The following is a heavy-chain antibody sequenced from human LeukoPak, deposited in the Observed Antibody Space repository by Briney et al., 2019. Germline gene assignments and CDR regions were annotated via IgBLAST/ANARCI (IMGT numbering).Heavy chain of an antibody. Sequence: GGSLRLSFAASGFTFSSYAMSWVRQAPGKGLEWVSGISGSGGSTYYADSVKGRFTISRDNSKNTLYLQMNSLRAEDTAVYYCAKPAYCSGGSCYSIGYFDYWGQGTLVTVSS. CDR3: AKPAYCSGGSCYSIGYFDY. D-gene: IGHD2-15*01. V-gene: IGHV3-23*01. CDR1: GFTFSSYA. J-gene: IGHJ4*02. CDR2: ISGSGGST.